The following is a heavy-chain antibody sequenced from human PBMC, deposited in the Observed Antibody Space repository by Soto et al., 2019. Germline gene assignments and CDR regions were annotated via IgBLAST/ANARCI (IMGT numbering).Heavy chain of an antibody. CDR2: IWYDGSNK. D-gene: IGHD5-18*01. V-gene: IGHV3-33*01. J-gene: IGHJ3*02. CDR1: GFTFSSYG. CDR3: ARDKETPRGPTADAFDI. Sequence: GGSLRLSCAASGFTFSSYGMHWVRQAPGKGLEWVAVIWYDGSNKYYADSVKGRFTISRDNSKNTLYLQMNSLRAEDTAVYYCARDKETPRGPTADAFDIWGQGTMVTVSS.